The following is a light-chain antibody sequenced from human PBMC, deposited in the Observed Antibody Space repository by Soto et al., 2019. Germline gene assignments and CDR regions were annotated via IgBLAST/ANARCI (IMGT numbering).Light chain of an antibody. Sequence: DIQMTQSPSSLSASVGDRVTITCQASQDISNYLNWYQQKPGKAPKLLIYDASNLETGVPSRFSGSGSGTDFTFTISSLQTEDIATDYCQQYDNLLYTFGQGTKLESK. CDR3: QQYDNLLYT. V-gene: IGKV1-33*01. J-gene: IGKJ2*01. CDR1: QDISNY. CDR2: DAS.